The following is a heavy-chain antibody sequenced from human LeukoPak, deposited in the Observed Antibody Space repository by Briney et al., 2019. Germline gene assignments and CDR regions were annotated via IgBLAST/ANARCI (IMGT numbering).Heavy chain of an antibody. CDR3: ARLLQDATHYYYYYYIDV. D-gene: IGHD2-15*01. V-gene: IGHV4-34*01. Sequence: SETLSLTCAVYGGSFSDYSWTWIRQPPGKGLEWIGGINPRGGTNHNPSLMSRVSMSVDTSKNQFSLKLSSVTAADTAVYYCARLLQDATHYYYYYYIDVWGKGTTVTVSS. CDR1: GGSFSDYS. CDR2: INPRGGT. J-gene: IGHJ6*03.